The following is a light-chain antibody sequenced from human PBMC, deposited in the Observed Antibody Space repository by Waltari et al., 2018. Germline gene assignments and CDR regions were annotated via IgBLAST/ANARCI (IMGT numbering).Light chain of an antibody. V-gene: IGKV1-5*01. CDR2: AAS. J-gene: IGKJ1*01. CDR1: QSISSW. CDR3: QQYHSPWT. Sequence: DIQMTQSPSTLSASVGDRVTITCRASQSISSWLAWYQQKPGKAPKLLVYAASSLQSGGPSRVSGSGSGTEVTLTISSLQPDDFATYYCQQYHSPWTFGQGTKVEIK.